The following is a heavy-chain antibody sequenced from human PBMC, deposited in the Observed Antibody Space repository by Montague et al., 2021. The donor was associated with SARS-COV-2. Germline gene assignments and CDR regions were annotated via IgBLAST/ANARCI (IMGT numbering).Heavy chain of an antibody. CDR2: ISTSGST. J-gene: IGHJ6*02. D-gene: IGHD1-26*01. V-gene: IGHV4-61*02. CDR3: ARVEVSVSVWLRGMDV. Sequence: TLSLTCTVSGGSISSGSYYWTWIRQPAGKGLEWIGRISTSGSTNYNPSLKSRVTISVDRSKNQFSLNLSSVTAADTAVYYCARVEVSVSVWLRGMDVWGQGTPVTVSS. CDR1: GGSISSGSYY.